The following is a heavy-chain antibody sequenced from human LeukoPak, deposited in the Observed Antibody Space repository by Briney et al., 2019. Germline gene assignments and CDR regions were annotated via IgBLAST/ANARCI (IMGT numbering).Heavy chain of an antibody. CDR2: IYTSGST. CDR3: ARDRQQWLVRAFDY. J-gene: IGHJ4*02. V-gene: IGHV4-4*07. D-gene: IGHD6-19*01. CDR1: GGSISSYY. Sequence: SETLSLTCTVSGGSISSYYWSWIRQPAGKGLGWIGRIYTSGSTNYNPSLKSRVTMSVDTSKNQFSLKLSSVTAADTAVYYCARDRQQWLVRAFDYWGQGTLVTVSS.